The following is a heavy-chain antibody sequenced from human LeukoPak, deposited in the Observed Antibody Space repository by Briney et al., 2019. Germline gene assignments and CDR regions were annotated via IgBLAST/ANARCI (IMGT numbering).Heavy chain of an antibody. CDR2: IYTSGST. V-gene: IGHV4-61*02. Sequence: PSETLSLTCTVSGVSISSGSYYWSWLRQPAGKGLEWIGRIYTSGSTTYNPSLKSRVTISVDTSKNQSSLKLSSVTAADTAVYYCASARYSGRVGAIRDWGQGTLVTVSS. D-gene: IGHD1-26*01. J-gene: IGHJ4*02. CDR3: ASARYSGRVGAIRD. CDR1: GVSISSGSYY.